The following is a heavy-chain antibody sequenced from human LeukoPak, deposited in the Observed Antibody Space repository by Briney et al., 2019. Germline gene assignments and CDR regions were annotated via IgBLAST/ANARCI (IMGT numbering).Heavy chain of an antibody. CDR3: ARVAVGEYHFNY. CDR1: GFTFSSYA. V-gene: IGHV3-74*01. CDR2: INTDGSRT. J-gene: IGHJ4*02. Sequence: GGSLRLSCAASGFTFSSYAMSWVRQAPGKGLVWVSRINTDGSRTSYADSVKDRFTISRDNAKNTLYLQMNSLRAEDTAVYYCARVAVGEYHFNYWGPGTLVTVSS. D-gene: IGHD1-26*01.